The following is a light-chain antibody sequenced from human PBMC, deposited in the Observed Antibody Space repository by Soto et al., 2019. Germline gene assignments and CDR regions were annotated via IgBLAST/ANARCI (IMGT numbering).Light chain of an antibody. J-gene: IGKJ2*02. CDR1: QSISTW. CDR2: DAS. CDR3: QQYNSCSGT. Sequence: DIQINQSPYTLSASVGDRVTITCRASQSISTWLAWYQQKPGKAPKLLSYDASSLQSGVPSRFSVSGSGIEFTLTISSLQPDDFATYYCQQYNSCSGTFGQGTKLEIK. V-gene: IGKV1-5*01.